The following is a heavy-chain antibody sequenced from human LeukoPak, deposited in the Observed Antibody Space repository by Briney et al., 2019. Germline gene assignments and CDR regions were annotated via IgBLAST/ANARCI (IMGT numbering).Heavy chain of an antibody. CDR3: ARGGLDPSYFDY. Sequence: SETLSLTCTVSGGSISSCYWSWIRQPAGKGLEWIGRIYTSGSTNYNPSLKSRVTMSVDTSKNQFSLKLSSVTAADTAVYYCARGGLDPSYFDYWGQGTLVTVSS. J-gene: IGHJ4*02. CDR1: GGSISSCY. D-gene: IGHD6-19*01. V-gene: IGHV4-4*07. CDR2: IYTSGST.